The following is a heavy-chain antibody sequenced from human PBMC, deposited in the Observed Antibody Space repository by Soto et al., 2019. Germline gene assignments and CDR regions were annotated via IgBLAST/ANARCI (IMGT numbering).Heavy chain of an antibody. CDR1: GGSISSYY. CDR3: ARWGDCSGGSCYPSFDY. J-gene: IGHJ4*02. D-gene: IGHD2-15*01. Sequence: SETLSLTCTVSGGSISSYYWSWIRQPPGKGLEWIGYIYYSGSTNYNPSLKSRVTISVDTSKNQFSLKLSSVTAADTAVYYCARWGDCSGGSCYPSFDYWGQGTLVTVSS. V-gene: IGHV4-59*01. CDR2: IYYSGST.